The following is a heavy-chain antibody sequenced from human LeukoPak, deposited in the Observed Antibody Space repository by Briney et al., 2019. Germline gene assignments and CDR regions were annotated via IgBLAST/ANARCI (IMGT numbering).Heavy chain of an antibody. V-gene: IGHV4-61*02. D-gene: IGHD1-26*01. CDR3: ARGVVGATTGYYYYMDV. J-gene: IGHJ6*03. CDR2: IYTSGST. CDR1: GGPISSGSYY. Sequence: TLSLTCTVSGGPISSGSYYWSWIRQPAGKGLEWIGRIYTSGSTNYNPSLKSRVTISVDTSKNQFSLKLSSVTAADTAVYYCARGVVGATTGYYYYMDVWGKGTTVTVSS.